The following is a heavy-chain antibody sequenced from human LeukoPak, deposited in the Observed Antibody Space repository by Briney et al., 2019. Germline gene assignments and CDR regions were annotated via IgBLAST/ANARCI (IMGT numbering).Heavy chain of an antibody. Sequence: ASETLSLTCTVSGGSISSYYWSWIRQPPGKGLEWLGYIYYSGSTNYNPSLKSRVTISVDTSKNQFSLKLSSVTAADTAVYYCARGVYYYGSGSYYNLNWFDPWGQGTLVTVSS. J-gene: IGHJ5*02. V-gene: IGHV4-59*01. CDR1: GGSISSYY. CDR2: IYYSGST. D-gene: IGHD3-10*01. CDR3: ARGVYYYGSGSYYNLNWFDP.